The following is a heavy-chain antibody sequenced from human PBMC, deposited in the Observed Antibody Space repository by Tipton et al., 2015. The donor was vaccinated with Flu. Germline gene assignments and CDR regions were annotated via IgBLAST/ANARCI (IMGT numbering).Heavy chain of an antibody. V-gene: IGHV4-34*01. J-gene: IGHJ6*03. CDR3: ARLGYCSSTSCYGRGAYYYMDV. Sequence: TLSLTCAVYGGSFSGYYWSWIRQPPGKGLEWIGEINHSGSTNYNPSLKSRVTISVDTSKNQFSLKLSSVTAADTAVYYCARLGYCSSTSCYGRGAYYYMDVWGKGTTVTVSS. CDR1: GGSFSGYY. D-gene: IGHD2-2*01. CDR2: INHSGST.